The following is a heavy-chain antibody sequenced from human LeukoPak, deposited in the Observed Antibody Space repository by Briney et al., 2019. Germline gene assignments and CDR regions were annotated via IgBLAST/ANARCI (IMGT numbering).Heavy chain of an antibody. CDR1: GFTFSSYA. CDR3: AKVRGDGYFHGTFDY. Sequence: PGGSLRLSCAASGFTFSSYAMSWVRQAPGKGLEWVSAISGSGGSTYYADSVKGRFTISRDNSKNTLYLQMNSLRAEDTAVYYCAKVRGDGYFHGTFDYWGQGTLVTVSS. CDR2: ISGSGGST. V-gene: IGHV3-23*01. D-gene: IGHD5-24*01. J-gene: IGHJ4*02.